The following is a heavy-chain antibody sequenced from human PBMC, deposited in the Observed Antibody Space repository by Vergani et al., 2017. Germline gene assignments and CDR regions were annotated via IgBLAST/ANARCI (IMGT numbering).Heavy chain of an antibody. CDR1: GGTFSSYT. CDR2: IIPILGIA. D-gene: IGHD6-13*01. CDR3: ARSAGKGGWFDP. V-gene: IGHV1-69*02. Sequence: QVQLVQSGAEVKKPGSSVKVSCKASGGTFSSYTISWVRQAPGQGLEWMGRIIPILGIANYAQKFQGRVTITADKSTSTAYMELSSLRSEDTAVYYCARSAGKGGWFDPGGQGTLVTVSS. J-gene: IGHJ5*02.